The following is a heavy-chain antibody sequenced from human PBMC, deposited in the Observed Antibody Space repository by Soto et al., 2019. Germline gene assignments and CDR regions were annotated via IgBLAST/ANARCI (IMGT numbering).Heavy chain of an antibody. D-gene: IGHD1-1*01. J-gene: IGHJ4*02. V-gene: IGHV3-74*01. Sequence: PGGSLRLSCALSGFDSSYYWIQWFRQSPGKGLEWVSRIDPDGTTTNYADSVKGRFSVSRDNAKKTIYLQMNSLTADDTALYYCARGTRRSSPGTGAYSGKGTLLTVSS. CDR2: IDPDGTTT. CDR1: GFDSSYYW. CDR3: ARGTRRSSPGTGAY.